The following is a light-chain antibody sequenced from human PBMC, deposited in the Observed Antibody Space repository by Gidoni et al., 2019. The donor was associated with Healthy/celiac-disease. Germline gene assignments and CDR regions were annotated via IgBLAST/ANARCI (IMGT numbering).Light chain of an antibody. CDR1: QSVSSY. CDR3: QQRSIWPPT. V-gene: IGKV3-11*01. CDR2: DAS. Sequence: ELVLTQSPATLSLSPGERATLSCRASQSVSSYLAWYQQQPGQAPRLVIYDASNMATGIPPRFSGSESGTDFTLTISSLEPEDFAVYYCQQRSIWPPTFGGGTKVEIK. J-gene: IGKJ4*01.